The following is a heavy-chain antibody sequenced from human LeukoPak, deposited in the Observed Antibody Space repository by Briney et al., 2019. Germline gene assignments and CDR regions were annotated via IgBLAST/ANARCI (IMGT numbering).Heavy chain of an antibody. CDR1: GDTLSSYA. Sequence: ASVKVSCKASGDTLSSYAISWVRQAPGQGLEWMGWISAYNGNTNYAQKFQGRGTMTTDTSTSTAYMELRSLRSDDTAVYYCARGGNSYPNDHWGQGTLVTVSS. V-gene: IGHV1-18*01. CDR3: ARGGNSYPNDH. J-gene: IGHJ5*02. D-gene: IGHD5-18*01. CDR2: ISAYNGNT.